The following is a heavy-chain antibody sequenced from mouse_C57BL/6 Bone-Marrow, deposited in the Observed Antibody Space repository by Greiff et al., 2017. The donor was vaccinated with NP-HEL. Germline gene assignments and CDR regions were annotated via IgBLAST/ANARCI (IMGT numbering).Heavy chain of an antibody. CDR1: GFSLTSYG. J-gene: IGHJ3*01. CDR3: ARKGGSTMAFAY. Sequence: QVQLQQSGPGLVQPSQSLSITCTVSGFSLTSYGVHWVRQSPGKGLEWLGVIWSGGSTDYNAAFISRLSISKDNSKSQVFFKMNSLQADDTAIYYCARKGGSTMAFAYWGQGTLVTVSA. D-gene: IGHD2-1*01. CDR2: IWSGGST. V-gene: IGHV2-2*01.